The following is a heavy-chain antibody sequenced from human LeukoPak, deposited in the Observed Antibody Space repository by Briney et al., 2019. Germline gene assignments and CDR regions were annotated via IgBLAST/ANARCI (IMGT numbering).Heavy chain of an antibody. V-gene: IGHV4-34*01. D-gene: IGHD3-10*01. CDR3: ASPRSRSFNYYGDGAFDI. J-gene: IGHJ3*02. Sequence: SETLSLTCAVYGGSFSGYYWSWIRQPPGKGLEWIGEINHSGSTNYNPSLKSRVTISVDTSKNQFSLKLSSVTAADTAVYYCASPRSRSFNYYGDGAFDIWGQGTMVTVSS. CDR2: INHSGST. CDR1: GGSFSGYY.